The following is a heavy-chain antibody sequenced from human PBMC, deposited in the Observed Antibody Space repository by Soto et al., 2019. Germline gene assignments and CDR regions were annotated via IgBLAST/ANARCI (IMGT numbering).Heavy chain of an antibody. CDR3: ARILNYMDV. D-gene: IGHD2-15*01. V-gene: IGHV4-31*03. Sequence: SETLSLTCTVSDDSITSGAYYWGLIRQHPGKGLEWIGYIYYSGSTYYNPSLKSRVTISVDTSKNQFSLKLSSVTAADTAVYYCARILNYMDVWGKGTTVTVSS. J-gene: IGHJ6*03. CDR2: IYYSGST. CDR1: DDSITSGAYY.